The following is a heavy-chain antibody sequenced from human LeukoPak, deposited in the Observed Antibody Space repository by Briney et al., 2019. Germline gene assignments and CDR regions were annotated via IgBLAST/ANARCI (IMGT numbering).Heavy chain of an antibody. CDR3: AKSRPKLIVVVVAATPNFDS. V-gene: IGHV3-23*01. J-gene: IGHJ4*02. Sequence: GGSLRLSCAASGFTVSSNYMSWVRQAPGKGLEWVSVISYSGGTTYYADSVKGRFTISRDNYKNTLYLQMNGLRAEDTAVYYCAKSRPKLIVVVVAATPNFDSWGQGTLVSVSS. D-gene: IGHD2-15*01. CDR2: ISYSGGTT. CDR1: GFTVSSNY.